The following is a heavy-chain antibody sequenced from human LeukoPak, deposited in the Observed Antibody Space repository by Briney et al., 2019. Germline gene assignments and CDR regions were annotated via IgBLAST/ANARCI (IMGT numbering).Heavy chain of an antibody. CDR1: GFTFSSYA. CDR3: AKDTDCSSTSCPGGFDP. J-gene: IGHJ5*02. Sequence: GGSLRLSCAASGFTFSSYAMGWVRQAPGKGLEWISAISGSGGSTYYADSVKGRFTISRDNSKNTLYLQMNSLRAEDTAVYYCAKDTDCSSTSCPGGFDPWGQGTLVTVSS. V-gene: IGHV3-23*01. CDR2: ISGSGGST. D-gene: IGHD2-2*01.